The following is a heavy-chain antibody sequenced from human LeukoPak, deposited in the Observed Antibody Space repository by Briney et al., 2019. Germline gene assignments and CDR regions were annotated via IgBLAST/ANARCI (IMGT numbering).Heavy chain of an antibody. CDR1: GFTFSTYE. V-gene: IGHV3-48*03. Sequence: PGGSLRLSCAASGFTFSTYELNWVRQAPGKGLEWVSYISGDGDTIYYADSVKGRFTISRDNAKNSLYLQMKSLRAEDTGLYYCASYFDFWSGYHPGGEVGYWGQGTLVTVSS. CDR2: ISGDGDTI. CDR3: ASYFDFWSGYHPGGEVGY. J-gene: IGHJ4*02. D-gene: IGHD3-3*01.